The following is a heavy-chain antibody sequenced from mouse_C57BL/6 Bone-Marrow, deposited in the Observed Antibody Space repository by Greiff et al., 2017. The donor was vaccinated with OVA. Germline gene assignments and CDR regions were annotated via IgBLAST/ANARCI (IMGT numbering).Heavy chain of an antibody. CDR3: ARSRPDGYYVYYYAMDY. D-gene: IGHD2-3*01. V-gene: IGHV3-8*01. Sequence: VQLKESGPGLAKPSQTLSLTCSVTGYSITSDYWNWIRKFPGNKLEYMGYISSSGSTYYNPSLKSRISITRDTSKNQYYLQLNSVTTEDTATYYCARSRPDGYYVYYYAMDYWGQGTSVTVSS. CDR2: ISSSGST. J-gene: IGHJ4*01. CDR1: GYSITSDY.